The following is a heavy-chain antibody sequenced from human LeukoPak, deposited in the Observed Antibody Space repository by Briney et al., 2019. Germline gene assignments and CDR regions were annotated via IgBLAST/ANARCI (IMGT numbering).Heavy chain of an antibody. Sequence: PGGSLRLSCAASGFTFSSYEMNWVRQAPGKGLEWVSYISSSGSTIYYADSVKGRFTISRDNAKNSLYLQMNSLGAEDTAVYYCARENGYSGYDLVLYYYGMDVWGQGTTVTVSS. J-gene: IGHJ6*02. CDR1: GFTFSSYE. V-gene: IGHV3-48*03. CDR3: ARENGYSGYDLVLYYYGMDV. CDR2: ISSSGSTI. D-gene: IGHD5-12*01.